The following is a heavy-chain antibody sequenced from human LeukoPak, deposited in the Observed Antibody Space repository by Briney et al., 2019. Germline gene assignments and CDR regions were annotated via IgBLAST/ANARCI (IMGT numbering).Heavy chain of an antibody. CDR2: IDASGSFI. Sequence: GGSLRLSCVASGFTFRSYNMNWVRQAPGKGLEWVSFIDASGSFIQYADSLKGRFTISRDNAQNSLFLQLNSLRVEDTAVYYCARDKGITIRAYDIWGQGTMVTVSS. CDR3: ARDKGITIRAYDI. CDR1: GFTFRSYN. J-gene: IGHJ3*02. V-gene: IGHV3-21*06. D-gene: IGHD1-20*01.